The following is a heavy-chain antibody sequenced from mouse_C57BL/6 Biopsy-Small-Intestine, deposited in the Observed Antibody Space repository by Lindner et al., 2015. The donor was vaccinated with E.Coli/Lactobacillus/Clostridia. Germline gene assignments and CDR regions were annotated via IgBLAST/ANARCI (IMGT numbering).Heavy chain of an antibody. CDR1: GFNIKDYH. V-gene: IGHV14-4*01. Sequence: VQLQESGAELVKPGASVKLSCTASGFNIKDYHMHWVKQRTEQGLEWIGWIDPENGDTEYASKFQGKATITADTSSNTAYLQLSSLTSEDTAVYYCTTGDGYYFDYWGQGTTLTVSS. CDR2: IDPENGDT. D-gene: IGHD2-3*01. J-gene: IGHJ2*01. CDR3: TTGDGYYFDY.